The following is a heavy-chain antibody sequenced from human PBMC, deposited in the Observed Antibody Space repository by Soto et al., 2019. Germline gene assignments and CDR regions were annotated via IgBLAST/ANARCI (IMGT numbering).Heavy chain of an antibody. CDR1: GFTFSSYA. J-gene: IGHJ1*01. CDR3: AKAGIGGVTATNYTEYFHH. Sequence: EVQLLESGGGLVQPGGSLRLSCAASGFTFSSYAMSWVRQAPGKGLEWVSAISGSGGSTYYADSMKGRFTISRDNYKNTLYLQMSRLRAEDTAVYYCAKAGIGGVTATNYTEYFHHWGQGTLVTVSS. V-gene: IGHV3-23*01. D-gene: IGHD2-2*01. CDR2: ISGSGGST.